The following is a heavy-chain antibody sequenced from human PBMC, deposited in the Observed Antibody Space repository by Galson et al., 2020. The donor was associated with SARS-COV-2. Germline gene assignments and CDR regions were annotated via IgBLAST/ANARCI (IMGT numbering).Heavy chain of an antibody. CDR1: GFTFSSYW. CDR3: ARDDILTGYYPNFDY. J-gene: IGHJ4*01. V-gene: IGHV3-7*04. D-gene: IGHD3-9*01. Sequence: GESLKISCAASGFTFSSYWMSWVRQAPGKGLEWVANIKQDGSEKYYVDSVKGRFTISRDNAKNSLYLQMNSLRAEDTAVYYCARDDILTGYYPNFDYWGQGTLVTVSS. CDR2: IKQDGSEK.